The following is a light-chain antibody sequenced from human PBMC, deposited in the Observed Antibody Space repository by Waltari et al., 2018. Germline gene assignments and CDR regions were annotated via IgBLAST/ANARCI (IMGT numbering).Light chain of an antibody. V-gene: IGLV2-14*01. Sequence: QSALTQPASVSGSPGQSITISCSGTSSDVGGYNYVSWYQHHPGKAPKRMIYEVTYRPSGVSGRFPGSKSGTTASLTISGLQAEDEADYYCSSYTSSSTRVFGGGTKVTVL. CDR3: SSYTSSSTRV. CDR2: EVT. J-gene: IGLJ2*01. CDR1: SSDVGGYNY.